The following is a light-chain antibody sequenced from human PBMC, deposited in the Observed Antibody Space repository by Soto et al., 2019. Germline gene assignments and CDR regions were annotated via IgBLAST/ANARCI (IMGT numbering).Light chain of an antibody. J-gene: IGLJ1*01. CDR3: FSYTSRGTYG. V-gene: IGLV2-14*01. CDR2: EVS. CDR1: SSDVGNYKY. Sequence: QSPLTQPASVSGSPGTSVSISCTGTSSDVGNYKYVWWYQQHPGKAPKLMIYEVSNQPSGVSNRFSGSKSGNTASLTISGLQAEEETDYYCFSYTSRGTYGFGTGTKVTVL.